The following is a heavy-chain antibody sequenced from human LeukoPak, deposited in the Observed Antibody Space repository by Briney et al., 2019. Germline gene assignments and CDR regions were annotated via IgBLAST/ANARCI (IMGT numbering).Heavy chain of an antibody. CDR1: GFTFSSYG. J-gene: IGHJ4*02. CDR3: ARDLGPITMVRGVSIDY. CDR2: IWYDGSNK. D-gene: IGHD3-10*01. V-gene: IGHV3-33*01. Sequence: AGGSLRLSCAASGFTFSSYGMHWVRQAPGKGLEWVAVIWYDGSNKYYADSVKGRFTISRDNSKNTLYLQINSLRAEDTAVYYCARDLGPITMVRGVSIDYWGQGTLVTVSS.